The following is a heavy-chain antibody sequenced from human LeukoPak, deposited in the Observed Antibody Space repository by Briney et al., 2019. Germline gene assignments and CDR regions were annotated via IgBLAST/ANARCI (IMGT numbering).Heavy chain of an antibody. V-gene: IGHV3-9*01. D-gene: IGHD3/OR15-3a*01. CDR3: AKDRGRRDLDSLDI. Sequence: PGGSLRLSCAASGFTFDDYAMHWVRQAPGKGLEWVSGIRWNSGSIGYADSVEGRFIISRDNAKNSLYLQMNSLRAEDTALYYCAKDRGRRDLDSLDIWGQGTMVTVSS. CDR2: IRWNSGSI. J-gene: IGHJ3*02. CDR1: GFTFDDYA.